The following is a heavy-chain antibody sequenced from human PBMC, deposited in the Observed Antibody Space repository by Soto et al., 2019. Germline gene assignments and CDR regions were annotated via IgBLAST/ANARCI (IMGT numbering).Heavy chain of an antibody. CDR1: GYTFTSYA. Sequence: GASVKVSCKASGYTFTSYAMHWVRQAPGQGLEWMGWISAYNGDTETNYAQKFQGRVTMTTDTSTSAAYMELRNLRSDDTAVYYCAREAAVMAAAGPDYWGQGTLVTVSS. CDR3: AREAAVMAAAGPDY. V-gene: IGHV1-18*01. D-gene: IGHD6-13*01. CDR2: ISAYNGDT. J-gene: IGHJ4*02.